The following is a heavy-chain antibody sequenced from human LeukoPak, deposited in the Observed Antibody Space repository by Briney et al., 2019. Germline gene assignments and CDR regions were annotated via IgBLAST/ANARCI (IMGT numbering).Heavy chain of an antibody. J-gene: IGHJ6*04. CDR2: IYSGGST. CDR3: ARAPLEYYYGMDV. Sequence: PGGSLRLSCAASGFTVSSNYMSWVRQAPGKGLEWVSVIYSGGSTYYADSVKGRFTISRDNSKNTLCLQMNSLRAEDTAVYYCARAPLEYYYGMDVWGKGTTVTVSS. V-gene: IGHV3-53*01. CDR1: GFTVSSNY. D-gene: IGHD3-3*01.